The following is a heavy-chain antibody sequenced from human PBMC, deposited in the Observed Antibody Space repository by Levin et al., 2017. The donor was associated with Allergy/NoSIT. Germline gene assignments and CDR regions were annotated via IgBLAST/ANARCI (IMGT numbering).Heavy chain of an antibody. Sequence: LSLTCAASGFTFSSYAMSWVRQAPGKGLEWVSGISKNGAGTFYADAVKGRFTISRDNSKNTLYLQMNSLSAEDTAMYYCAKALGTVEGTWWDDYWGQGTLVTVSS. V-gene: IGHV3-23*01. CDR2: ISKNGAGT. J-gene: IGHJ4*02. CDR1: GFTFSSYA. CDR3: AKALGTVEGTWWDDY. D-gene: IGHD1-26*01.